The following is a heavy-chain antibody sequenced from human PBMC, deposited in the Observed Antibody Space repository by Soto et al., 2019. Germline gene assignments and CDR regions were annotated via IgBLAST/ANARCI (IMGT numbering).Heavy chain of an antibody. V-gene: IGHV1-8*01. CDR3: VSGYCSGGSCYEYVAFDI. J-gene: IGHJ3*02. CDR2: MNPNSGNT. Sequence: ASVKVSCKASGYTFTSYDINWVRQATGQGLEWMGWMNPNSGNTGYAQKFQGRVTMTRNTSISTAYMELSSLRSEDTAVYYCVSGYCSGGSCYEYVAFDIWGQGTMVTVSS. CDR1: GYTFTSYD. D-gene: IGHD2-15*01.